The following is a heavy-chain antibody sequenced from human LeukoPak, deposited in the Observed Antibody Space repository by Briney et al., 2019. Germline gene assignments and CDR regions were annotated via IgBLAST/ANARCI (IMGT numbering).Heavy chain of an antibody. D-gene: IGHD3-22*01. V-gene: IGHV3-30*18. CDR1: GFTFSSYG. CDR3: AKDFRYDSSGRIDY. J-gene: IGHJ4*02. CDR2: ISYDGSNK. Sequence: SGGSLRLSCAASGFTFSSYGMHWVRQAPGKGLEWVAVISYDGSNKYYAGSVKGRFTISRDNSKNTLYLQMNSLRAEDTAVYYCAKDFRYDSSGRIDYWGQGTLVTVSS.